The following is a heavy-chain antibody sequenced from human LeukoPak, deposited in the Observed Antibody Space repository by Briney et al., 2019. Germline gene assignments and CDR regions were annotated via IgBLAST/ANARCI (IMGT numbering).Heavy chain of an antibody. CDR2: IYPGDSDT. CDR1: GYSFTSYW. V-gene: IGHV5-51*01. Sequence: GESLKISCKGSGYSFTSYWIGWVRQMPGKGLEWMGIIYPGDSDTRYSPSFQGQVTISADKSISTAYLQWSSLEASDTAMYYCAIDYYGSGSYLDYWGQGTLVTVSS. D-gene: IGHD3-10*01. CDR3: AIDYYGSGSYLDY. J-gene: IGHJ4*02.